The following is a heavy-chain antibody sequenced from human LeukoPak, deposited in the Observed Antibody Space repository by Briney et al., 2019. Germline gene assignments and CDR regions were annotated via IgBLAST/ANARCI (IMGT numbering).Heavy chain of an antibody. V-gene: IGHV4-34*01. CDR2: INHSGST. J-gene: IGHJ3*02. Sequence: SETLSLTCAVYGGSFSGYYWSWIRQPPGKGLEWIGEINHSGSTNYNPSLKSRVTISVDTSRNQFSLKLSSVTAADTAVYYCARPGHYYDYAFDIWGQGTMVTVSS. CDR3: ARPGHYYDYAFDI. CDR1: GGSFSGYY. D-gene: IGHD3-22*01.